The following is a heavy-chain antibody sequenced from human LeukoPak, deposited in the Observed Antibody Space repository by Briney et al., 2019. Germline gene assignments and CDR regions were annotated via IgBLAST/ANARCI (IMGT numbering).Heavy chain of an antibody. CDR2: INPNSGGT. J-gene: IGHJ3*02. Sequence: VASVKVSCKASGYTFSDSYMHWVRQAPGQGLEWVGWINPNSGGTNYAQKFQGGVTMTRETSISTAYMELSRLRVDDTAVYYCARGFGNWHDAFDIWGQGTMVTVSS. V-gene: IGHV1-2*02. CDR1: GYTFSDSY. D-gene: IGHD1-1*01. CDR3: ARGFGNWHDAFDI.